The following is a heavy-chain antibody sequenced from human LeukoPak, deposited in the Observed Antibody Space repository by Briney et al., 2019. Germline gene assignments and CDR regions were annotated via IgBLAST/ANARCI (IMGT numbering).Heavy chain of an antibody. CDR1: GFTFSNAW. V-gene: IGHV3-15*07. Sequence: PGGSLRLSCAASGFTFSNAWMNWVRQAPGKGLEWVGRIKSKTDGGTSDYAAPVKGRFTISRDDSKNTLYLQMNSLKTEDTAVYYCSTTYYYDSSEGYWGQGTLVTVSS. CDR3: STTYYYDSSEGY. J-gene: IGHJ4*02. D-gene: IGHD3-22*01. CDR2: IKSKTDGGTS.